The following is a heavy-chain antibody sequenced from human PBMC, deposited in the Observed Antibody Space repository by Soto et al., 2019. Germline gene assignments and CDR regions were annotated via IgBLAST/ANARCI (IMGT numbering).Heavy chain of an antibody. J-gene: IGHJ4*02. CDR2: ISSSGSTI. D-gene: IGHD6-19*01. V-gene: IGHV3-48*03. CDR1: GFTFSSYE. Sequence: PGGSLRLSCAASGFTFSSYEMNWVRQAPGKGLEWVSYISSSGSTIYYADSVKGRFPISRDNAKNSLYLQMNSLRAEDTAVYYCASLGSIAVAGLYYFDYWGQGTLVTVSS. CDR3: ASLGSIAVAGLYYFDY.